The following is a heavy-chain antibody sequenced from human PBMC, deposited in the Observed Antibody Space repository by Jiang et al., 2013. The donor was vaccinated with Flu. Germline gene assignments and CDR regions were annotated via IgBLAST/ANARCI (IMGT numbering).Heavy chain of an antibody. CDR1: GYTFTLYW. CDR3: VRRLDYGLDI. D-gene: IGHD4/OR15-4a*01. CDR2: IYPHDSDA. Sequence: EVKLVQSGAEMKKPGESLKISCMASGYTFTLYWIGWVRQMPGEGLEWMGAIYPHDSDARYGPSFQGQVTVSADKSSSPAFLHFSSLKASDTAMYYCVRRLDYGLDIWGQGTLVAVSS. V-gene: IGHV5-51*01. J-gene: IGHJ4*02.